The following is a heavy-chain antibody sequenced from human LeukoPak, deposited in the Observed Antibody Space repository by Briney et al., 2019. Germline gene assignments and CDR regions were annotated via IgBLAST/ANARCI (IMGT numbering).Heavy chain of an antibody. V-gene: IGHV3-9*01. CDR2: ISWNSGNI. J-gene: IGHJ4*02. CDR3: AKGLYGSGSYPDY. CDR1: GFTFDDYA. D-gene: IGHD3-10*01. Sequence: QAGGSLRLSCAASGFTFDDYAMHWVRQAPGKGLEWVSGISWNSGNIGYADSVKGRFIISRDNAKNSQYLQMNSLRAEDTALYYCAKGLYGSGSYPDYWGQGTLVTVSS.